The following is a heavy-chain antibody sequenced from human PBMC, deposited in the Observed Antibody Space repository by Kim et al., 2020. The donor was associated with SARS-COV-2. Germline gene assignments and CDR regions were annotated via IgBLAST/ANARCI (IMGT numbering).Heavy chain of an antibody. CDR2: IYGGGNT. D-gene: IGHD3-10*01. Sequence: GGSLRLSCAASGFTVSSNYMSWVRQAPGKGLEWVSVIYGGGNTYYPDSVKGRFTISRDNSKNTLYLQMNNLRVEDTAVYYCARVGSELLRGWFDPWGQGT. CDR1: GFTVSSNY. CDR3: ARVGSELLRGWFDP. J-gene: IGHJ5*02. V-gene: IGHV3-53*01.